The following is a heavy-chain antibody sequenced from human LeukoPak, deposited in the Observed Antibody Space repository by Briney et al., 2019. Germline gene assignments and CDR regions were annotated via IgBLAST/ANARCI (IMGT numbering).Heavy chain of an antibody. CDR1: GFTFSTYA. Sequence: GGSLRLSCAASGFTFSTYAMHWVRQAPGKGLEYVSAISSNWGSTYYANSVKGRCTISRDNSKNTLYLQTGSLRAEDMAVYYCARVRSGSYIDYWGQGTLVTVSS. V-gene: IGHV3-64*01. CDR3: ARVRSGSYIDY. D-gene: IGHD3-10*01. J-gene: IGHJ4*02. CDR2: ISSNWGST.